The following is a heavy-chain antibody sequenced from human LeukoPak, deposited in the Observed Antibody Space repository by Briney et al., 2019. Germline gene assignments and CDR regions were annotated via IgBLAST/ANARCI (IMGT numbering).Heavy chain of an antibody. J-gene: IGHJ4*02. V-gene: IGHV3-30*02. CDR2: IRYDGSTK. CDR3: ARDRGSGYDELLDY. CDR1: GFTFRSNG. Sequence: PGGSLRLSCAASGFTFRSNGMHWVRQAPGKGLEWVAFIRYDGSTKSYADSVKGRFTISRDNAKNSLYLQMNSLRAEDTAVYYCARDRGSGYDELLDYWGQGTLVTVSS. D-gene: IGHD5-12*01.